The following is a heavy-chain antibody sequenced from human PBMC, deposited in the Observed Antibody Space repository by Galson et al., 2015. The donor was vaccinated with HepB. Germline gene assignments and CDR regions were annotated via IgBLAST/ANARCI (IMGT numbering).Heavy chain of an antibody. J-gene: IGHJ4*02. D-gene: IGHD6-19*01. CDR3: ASGAHIAVAGTLDY. V-gene: IGHV1-69*02. Sequence: SVKVSCKASGGTFSSYTISWVRQAPGQGLEWMGRIIPILGIANYAQKFQGRVTITADKSTSTAYMELSSLRSEDTAVYYCASGAHIAVAGTLDYWGQGTLVTVSS. CDR2: IIPILGIA. CDR1: GGTFSSYT.